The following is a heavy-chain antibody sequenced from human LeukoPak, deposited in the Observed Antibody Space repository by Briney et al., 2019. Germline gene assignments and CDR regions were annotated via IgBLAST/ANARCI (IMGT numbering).Heavy chain of an antibody. J-gene: IGHJ4*02. CDR2: IKQDGSEK. CDR3: AREGIVVVPAAISLDY. D-gene: IGHD2-2*01. CDR1: GFTFSSYW. Sequence: GGSLRLSCAASGFTFSSYWMSWVRQAPGKGLEWVANIKQDGSEKYYVDSVKGRFTISRDNAKNSLYLQMNSLRAEDTAVYYCAREGIVVVPAAISLDYWGQGTLVTVSS. V-gene: IGHV3-7*01.